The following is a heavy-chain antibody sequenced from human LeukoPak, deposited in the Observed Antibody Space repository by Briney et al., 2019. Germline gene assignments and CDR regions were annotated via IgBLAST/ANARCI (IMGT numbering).Heavy chain of an antibody. CDR1: GFTFSSYA. D-gene: IGHD6-19*01. Sequence: GGSLRLSCAASGFTFSSYAMSWVRQAPGKRLEWVSAISGSGGSTYYADSVKGRFTISRDNSKNTLYLQMNSLRAEDTAVYYCAKDLRQWLVVENWFDPWGQGTLVTVSS. CDR3: AKDLRQWLVVENWFDP. J-gene: IGHJ5*02. CDR2: ISGSGGST. V-gene: IGHV3-23*01.